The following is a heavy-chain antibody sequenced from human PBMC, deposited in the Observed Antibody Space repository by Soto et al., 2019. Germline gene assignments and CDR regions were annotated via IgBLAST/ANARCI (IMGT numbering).Heavy chain of an antibody. D-gene: IGHD3-10*01. Sequence: VQLVESGGALVQPGGSLRLSCAASGLVFKTYWVEWVRQAPGKGLEWVASIDQDGSATYYADSVKGRFTISRDNAADSAHLHLNRLSVGDTALYYCATPGSYSGGTGGQGTLVTVTS. V-gene: IGHV3-7*03. J-gene: IGHJ4*02. CDR2: IDQDGSAT. CDR1: GLVFKTYW. CDR3: ATPGSYSGGT.